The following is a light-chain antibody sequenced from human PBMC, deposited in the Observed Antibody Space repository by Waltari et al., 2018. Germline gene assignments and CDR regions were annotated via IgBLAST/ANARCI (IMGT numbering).Light chain of an antibody. J-gene: IGKJ2*01. CDR3: QQYYDTPYT. Sequence: DIVMTQSPDSLVVFLGERATINCKSSRNLLYSPNNKDFLAWYQQKPGQPPKLRIYLASTRECGVPDRFTGSGSGTDCSLTISSLQAEDVAVYYCQQYYDTPYTFGQGTKLEIK. CDR1: RNLLYSPNNKDF. CDR2: LAS. V-gene: IGKV4-1*01.